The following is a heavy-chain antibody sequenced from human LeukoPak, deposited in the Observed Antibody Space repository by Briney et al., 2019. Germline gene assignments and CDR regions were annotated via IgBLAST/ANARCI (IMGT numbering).Heavy chain of an antibody. CDR1: GFTFDDYA. Sequence: PGGSLRLSCAASGFTFDDYAMHWVRQAPGKGLEWVSGISWNSGSIGYADSVKGRFTISRDNAKNSLYLQMNSLRAEDTALYYCAKDKYGDSYYYMDVWGKGTTVTISS. V-gene: IGHV3-9*01. CDR3: AKDKYGDSYYYMDV. D-gene: IGHD4-17*01. J-gene: IGHJ6*03. CDR2: ISWNSGSI.